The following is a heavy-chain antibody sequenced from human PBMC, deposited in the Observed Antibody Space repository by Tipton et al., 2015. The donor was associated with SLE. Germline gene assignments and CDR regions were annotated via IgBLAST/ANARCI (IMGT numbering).Heavy chain of an antibody. CDR3: AKETVGGRDFDY. D-gene: IGHD2-15*01. CDR1: GFTFSSYA. CDR2: ISGSGGSA. Sequence: GSLRLSCAASGFTFSSYAMSWVRQAPGKGLEWVSAISGSGGSAYYADYVKGRFAISRDNSKNTLYLQMNSLRAEDTAVYYCAKETVGGRDFDYWGQGTMVTVTS. J-gene: IGHJ4*02. V-gene: IGHV3-23*01.